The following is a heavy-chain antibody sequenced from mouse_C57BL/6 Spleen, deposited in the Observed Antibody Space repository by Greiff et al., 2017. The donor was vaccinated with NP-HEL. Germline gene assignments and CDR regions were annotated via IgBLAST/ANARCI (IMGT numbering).Heavy chain of an antibody. CDR1: GYTFTSYW. J-gene: IGHJ2*01. CDR3: HISYDYGYFDY. Sequence: QVQLQQPGAELVRPGSSVKLSCKASGYTFTSYWMHWVKQRPIQGLEWIGNIDPSDSETHYNQKFKDKATLTVDKSSSTAYMQLSSLTSEDSAVYYCHISYDYGYFDYWGQGTTLTVSS. D-gene: IGHD2-4*01. V-gene: IGHV1-52*01. CDR2: IDPSDSET.